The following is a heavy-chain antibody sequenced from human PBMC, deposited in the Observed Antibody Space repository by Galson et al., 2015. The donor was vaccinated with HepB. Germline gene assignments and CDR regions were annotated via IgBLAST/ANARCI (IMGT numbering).Heavy chain of an antibody. CDR1: GFSVSRDY. D-gene: IGHD3-10*01. CDR2: IYNGDNT. V-gene: IGHV3-53*01. CDR3: ATAISRSYPD. J-gene: IGHJ4*02. Sequence: SLRLSCAASGFSVSRDYMTWVRQAPGRGPEWVSLIYNGDNTHYADSVRGRFTISRDISKNTLYLQMNSLRVEDTAVYYCATAISRSYPDWGQGTLVTVSS.